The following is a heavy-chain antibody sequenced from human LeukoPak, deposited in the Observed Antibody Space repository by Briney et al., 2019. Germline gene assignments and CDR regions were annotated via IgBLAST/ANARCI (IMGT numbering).Heavy chain of an antibody. Sequence: GASVKVPCKASGYTFTGYYMHWVRQAPGQGLEWMGWINPNSGGTNYAQKFQGRVTMTRDTSISTAYMELSRLRSDDTAVYYCARGECSGGSCYDDFDNWGQGTLVTVSS. V-gene: IGHV1-2*02. CDR1: GYTFTGYY. CDR2: INPNSGGT. J-gene: IGHJ4*02. CDR3: ARGECSGGSCYDDFDN. D-gene: IGHD2-15*01.